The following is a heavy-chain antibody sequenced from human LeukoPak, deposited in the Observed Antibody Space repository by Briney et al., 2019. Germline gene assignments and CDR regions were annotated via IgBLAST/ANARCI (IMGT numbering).Heavy chain of an antibody. Sequence: SETPSLTCTVSSGSIRSYYWSWIRQPPGKGLEWIGYIYYSGSTNYNPSLKSRVSISVDTSKNQFSLKLSSVTAADTAVYYCARTGSTVTMLYPFDHWGQGTLVTVSS. CDR1: SGSIRSYY. V-gene: IGHV4-59*01. CDR2: IYYSGST. J-gene: IGHJ4*02. D-gene: IGHD4-17*01. CDR3: ARTGSTVTMLYPFDH.